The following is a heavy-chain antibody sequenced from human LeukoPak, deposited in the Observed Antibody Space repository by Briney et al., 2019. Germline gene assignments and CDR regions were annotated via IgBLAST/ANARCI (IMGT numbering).Heavy chain of an antibody. Sequence: QPGGSLRLSCVGSGFTFSSYWMHWVRQAPGKGLVWVSRINTDGSSTKYADSVKGRFSISRDNAKNTLYLQMNSLRAEDTALYYCARAQLYYHGSGSYYTPTDYWGQGNLVAVSS. CDR2: INTDGSST. D-gene: IGHD3-10*01. V-gene: IGHV3-74*01. CDR1: GFTFSSYW. CDR3: ARAQLYYHGSGSYYTPTDY. J-gene: IGHJ4*02.